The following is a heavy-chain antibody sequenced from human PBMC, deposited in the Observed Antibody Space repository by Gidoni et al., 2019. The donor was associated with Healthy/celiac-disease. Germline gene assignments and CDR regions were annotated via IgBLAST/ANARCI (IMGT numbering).Heavy chain of an antibody. CDR1: GFTFSSYA. CDR3: AKASSSSSWYKDHFDY. J-gene: IGHJ4*02. Sequence: EVQLLESGGGLVQPGGSLRLSCAASGFTFSSYAMSWVRQDPGQGLAWVSAISGSGGSTYYADSVKGRFTISRDNSKYTLYLQMNSLRAEDTAVYYCAKASSSSSWYKDHFDYWGQGTLVTVSS. V-gene: IGHV3-23*01. CDR2: ISGSGGST. D-gene: IGHD6-13*01.